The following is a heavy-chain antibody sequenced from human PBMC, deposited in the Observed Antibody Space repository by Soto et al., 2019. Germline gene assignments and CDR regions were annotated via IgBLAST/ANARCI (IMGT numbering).Heavy chain of an antibody. CDR3: ARVSPQKGYYDSSGYLGGFDI. CDR1: GGSISSYY. D-gene: IGHD3-22*01. V-gene: IGHV4-59*01. CDR2: IYYSGST. J-gene: IGHJ3*02. Sequence: SETLSLTCTVSGGSISSYYWSWIRQPPGKGLEWIGYIYYSGSTNYNPSLKSRVTISVDTSKNQFSLKLSSVTAADTAVYYCARVSPQKGYYDSSGYLGGFDIWGQGTMVTVSS.